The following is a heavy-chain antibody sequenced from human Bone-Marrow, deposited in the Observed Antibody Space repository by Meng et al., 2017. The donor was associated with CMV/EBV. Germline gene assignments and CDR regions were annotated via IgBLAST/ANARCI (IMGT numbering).Heavy chain of an antibody. V-gene: IGHV4-34*01. D-gene: IGHD3-16*01. CDR2: INHSGST. CDR3: ARAEQTSLWALDY. Sequence: CAVDGGSFSGYYWSWIRQPPGKGLEWIGEINHSGSTNYNPSLKSRVTISVDTSKNQFSLKLSSVTAADTAVYYCARAEQTSLWALDYWGQGTLVTVSS. J-gene: IGHJ4*02. CDR1: GGSFSGYY.